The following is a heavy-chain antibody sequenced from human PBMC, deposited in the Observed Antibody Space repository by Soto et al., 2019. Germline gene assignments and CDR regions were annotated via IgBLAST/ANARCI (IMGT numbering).Heavy chain of an antibody. Sequence: GGSLRLSCAASGFTFSSYAMHWVRQAPGKGLEWVAVISYGGSNKYYADSVKGRFTISRDNSKNTLYLQMNSLRAEDTAVYYCARGWGGASPSTSSDSFDIWGLGTMVTVSS. CDR3: ARGWGGASPSTSSDSFDI. CDR2: ISYGGSNK. J-gene: IGHJ3*02. V-gene: IGHV3-30-3*01. D-gene: IGHD1-26*01. CDR1: GFTFSSYA.